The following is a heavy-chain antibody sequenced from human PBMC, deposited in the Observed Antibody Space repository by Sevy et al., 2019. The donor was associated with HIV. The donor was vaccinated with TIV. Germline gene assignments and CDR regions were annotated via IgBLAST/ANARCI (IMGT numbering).Heavy chain of an antibody. D-gene: IGHD3-22*01. J-gene: IGHJ4*02. V-gene: IGHV4-39*01. CDR1: GGSISSSSYY. CDR2: IYYSGST. Sequence: SETLSLTCTVSGGSISSSSYYWGWIRQPPGKGLEWIGSIYYSGSTYYNPSLKSRVTISVDTSKNQFSLKLSSVTAADTAGYYCARHRGGAGYYYDSSGPTLTDYWGQGTLVTVSS. CDR3: ARHRGGAGYYYDSSGPTLTDY.